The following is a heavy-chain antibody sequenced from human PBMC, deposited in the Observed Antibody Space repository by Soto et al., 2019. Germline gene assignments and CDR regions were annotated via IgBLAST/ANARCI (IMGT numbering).Heavy chain of an antibody. J-gene: IGHJ4*02. D-gene: IGHD3-10*01. CDR3: ARDYGSGSFWGYLDY. Sequence: GGSLRLSCAASGFTFSVYSMNWVRQAPGKGLEWVAYISSSSSTRYYADSVKGRFAISRDNAKNSLFLQMNSLRDEDTAVYYCARDYGSGSFWGYLDYWGQGTLVTVSS. V-gene: IGHV3-48*02. CDR1: GFTFSVYS. CDR2: ISSSSSTR.